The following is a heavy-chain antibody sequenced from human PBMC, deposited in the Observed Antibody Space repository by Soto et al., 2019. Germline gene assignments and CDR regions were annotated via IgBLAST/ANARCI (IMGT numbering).Heavy chain of an antibody. D-gene: IGHD3-3*01. Sequence: PGGSLRLSCAVPGGIFHGYGMHWVRQAPGKGLEWVAIIRFDGSNEEYADSVKGRFTISRDNSKNTLYLQMNTLGAEDTAVYYCAYTYYDFWSGPHDAFDIWGQGTMVTVSS. CDR1: GGIFHGYG. CDR3: AYTYYDFWSGPHDAFDI. V-gene: IGHV3-30*02. CDR2: IRFDGSNE. J-gene: IGHJ3*02.